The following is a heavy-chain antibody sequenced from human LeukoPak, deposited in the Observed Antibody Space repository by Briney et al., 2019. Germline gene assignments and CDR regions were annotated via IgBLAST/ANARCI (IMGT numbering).Heavy chain of an antibody. D-gene: IGHD2-2*02. CDR3: ARDHCSSTSCYTWNWFDP. CDR1: GGTFSSYA. Sequence: SVKVSCKASGGTFSSYAISWVRQAPGQGLEWMGGIIPIFGTANYAQKFQGRVTITADESTSTAYMELSSLRSEDTAVYYCARDHCSSTSCYTWNWFDPWGQGTLATVSS. J-gene: IGHJ5*02. CDR2: IIPIFGTA. V-gene: IGHV1-69*01.